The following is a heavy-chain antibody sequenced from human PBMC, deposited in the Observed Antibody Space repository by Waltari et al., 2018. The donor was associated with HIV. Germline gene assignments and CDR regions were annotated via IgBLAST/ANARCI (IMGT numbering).Heavy chain of an antibody. CDR1: GGSFSGYY. CDR3: ARGENGSYFR. J-gene: IGHJ4*02. CDR2: INHSGNT. Sequence: QVQLQQWGAGLLKPSETLSLTCAVYGGSFSGYYWTWIRQPPGKGLEWIGEINHSGNTNYNPSLKSRVTISVDTSKNQFTLKVTSVTAADTAVYYCARGENGSYFRWGQGTLVTVSS. V-gene: IGHV4-34*01. D-gene: IGHD1-26*01.